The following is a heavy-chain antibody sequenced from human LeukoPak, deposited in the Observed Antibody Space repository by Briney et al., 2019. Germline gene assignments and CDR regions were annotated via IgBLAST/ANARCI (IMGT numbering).Heavy chain of an antibody. Sequence: SETLSLTCAVSGGSISSSNWWSWVRQPPGKGLEWIGEIYHSGSTNYNPSLKSRVTISVDKSKNQFSLKLSSVTAADTAVYYCARDSPRGSGGSYADFDYWGQGTLVTVSS. J-gene: IGHJ4*02. V-gene: IGHV4-4*02. CDR3: ARDSPRGSGGSYADFDY. CDR2: IYHSGST. CDR1: GGSISSSNW. D-gene: IGHD2-15*01.